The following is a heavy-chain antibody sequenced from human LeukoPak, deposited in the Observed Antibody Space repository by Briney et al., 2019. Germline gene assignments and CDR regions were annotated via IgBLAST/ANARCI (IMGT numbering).Heavy chain of an antibody. V-gene: IGHV1-46*01. CDR1: GYTFTSYY. Sequence: ALVTVSCKASGYTFTSYYMHWVRQAPGQGLEWMGIIYPSGGSTSYAQKFQGRVTMTRDTSTSTVYMELSSLRSEDTAVYYCARDPPYYDFWSGYPDCWGQGTLVTVSS. D-gene: IGHD3-3*01. CDR3: ARDPPYYDFWSGYPDC. J-gene: IGHJ4*02. CDR2: IYPSGGST.